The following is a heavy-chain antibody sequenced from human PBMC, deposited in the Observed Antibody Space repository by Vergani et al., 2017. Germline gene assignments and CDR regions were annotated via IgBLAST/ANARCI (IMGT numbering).Heavy chain of an antibody. V-gene: IGHV3-64*01. CDR1: GFTFSNYS. J-gene: IGHJ6*02. CDR3: ARDNIVVVPAAIRYYYYGMDV. CDR2: ISSNGGSI. Sequence: EVQLVESGGGLVQPGGSLRLSCAASGFTFSNYSMHWVRQAPGKGLEYVSAISSNGGSIYFANSVKGRFTISRDNSKNTLYLQMNSLRAEDTAVYYCARDNIVVVPAAIRYYYYGMDVWGQGTTVTVSS. D-gene: IGHD2-2*02.